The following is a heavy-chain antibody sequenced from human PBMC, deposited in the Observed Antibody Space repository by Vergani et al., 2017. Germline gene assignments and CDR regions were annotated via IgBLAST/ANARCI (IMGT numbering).Heavy chain of an antibody. V-gene: IGHV1-69*12. CDR1: VGTFSSYA. D-gene: IGHD3-9*01. CDR2: IVPIFGTA. J-gene: IGHJ5*02. CDR3: ARVVSRGILTKLAWFDP. Sequence: QVQLVQSGAEVKKPGSSVKVSCKASVGTFSSYAISWVRQAPGQGLEWMGGIVPIFGTANYAQKFQGRVTITADESTSTAYMELSSLRSADTAVYYCARVVSRGILTKLAWFDPWGQGTLVTVSS.